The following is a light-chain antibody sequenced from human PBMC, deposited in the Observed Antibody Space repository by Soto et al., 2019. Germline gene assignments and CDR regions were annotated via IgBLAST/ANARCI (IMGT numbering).Light chain of an antibody. J-gene: IGKJ4*01. CDR3: QQYDESPLT. V-gene: IGKV3-20*01. CDR1: QSVSSTY. Sequence: EIGLKQSPGTLSLSPGERATLSCRASQSVSSTYLAWYQQKPGQAPRLLIYGASNRATGIPDRFSGGGTATDFTLTISRLEPEDFAVYYCQQYDESPLTFGGGTKVDIK. CDR2: GAS.